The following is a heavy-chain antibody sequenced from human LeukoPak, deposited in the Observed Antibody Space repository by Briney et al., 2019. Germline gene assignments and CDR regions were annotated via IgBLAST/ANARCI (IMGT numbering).Heavy chain of an antibody. CDR2: INPNSGGT. CDR1: GYTFTGYY. CDR3: ARSVGATGGLDY. V-gene: IGHV1-2*02. J-gene: IGHJ4*02. D-gene: IGHD1-26*01. Sequence: ASVNVSCKASGYTFTGYYMHWVRQAPGQGLEWMGWINPNSGGTNYAQKFQGRVTMTRDTSISTAYMELSRLRSDDTAVYYCARSVGATGGLDYWGQGTLVTVSS.